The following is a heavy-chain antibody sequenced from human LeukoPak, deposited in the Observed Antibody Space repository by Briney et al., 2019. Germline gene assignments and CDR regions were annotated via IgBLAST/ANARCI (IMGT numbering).Heavy chain of an antibody. CDR3: ARGQITMVRGVMVLPEAYYYYMDV. Sequence: PSETLSLTCTVSGGSISSASYYWSWIRQPAGKGLEWIGRIYTSGSTNYNPSLRSRVTISVDTSKNQFSLKLSSVTAADTAVYYCARGQITMVRGVMVLPEAYYYYMDVWGKGTTVTISS. V-gene: IGHV4-61*02. CDR1: GGSISSASYY. D-gene: IGHD3-10*01. CDR2: IYTSGST. J-gene: IGHJ6*03.